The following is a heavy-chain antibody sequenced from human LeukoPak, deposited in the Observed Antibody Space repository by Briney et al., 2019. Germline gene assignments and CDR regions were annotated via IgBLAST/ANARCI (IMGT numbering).Heavy chain of an antibody. CDR3: ARDPYSGNYGNYYYYYMDV. J-gene: IGHJ6*03. Sequence: ASVKVSCKASGYTFTSYDINWVRQATGQGLEWMGWVNPNSGITGYAQKFRGRATITRDTSISTAYMELSSLRSEDTAVYYCARDPYSGNYGNYYYYYMDVWGKGTTVTISS. CDR2: VNPNSGIT. D-gene: IGHD1-26*01. V-gene: IGHV1-8*02. CDR1: GYTFTSYD.